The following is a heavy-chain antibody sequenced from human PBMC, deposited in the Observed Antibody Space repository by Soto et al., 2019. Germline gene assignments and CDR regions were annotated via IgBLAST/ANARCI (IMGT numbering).Heavy chain of an antibody. CDR1: GYTFTSYY. V-gene: IGHV1-46*01. CDR2: INPSGGST. J-gene: IGHJ3*02. Sequence: QVQLVQSGAEVKKPGASVKVSCKASGYTFTSYYMHWVRQAPGQGLEWMGIINPSGGSTSYAQKFQGRVTMTRDTSTSTVYMELSSLRSEDTAVYYCAKTRGGSTYYYDSSAGDAFDIWGQGTMVTVSS. CDR3: AKTRGGSTYYYDSSAGDAFDI. D-gene: IGHD3-22*01.